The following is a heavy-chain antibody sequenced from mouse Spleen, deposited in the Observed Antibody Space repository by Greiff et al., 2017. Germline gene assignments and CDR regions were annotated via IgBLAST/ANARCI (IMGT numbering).Heavy chain of an antibody. D-gene: IGHD2-4*01. V-gene: IGHV1-15*01. CDR3: TEVYDYDGGVAY. Sequence: VQLQQSGAELVRPGASVTLSCKASGYTFTDYEMHWVKQTPVHGLEWIGAIDPETGGTAYNQKFKGKAILTADKSSSTAYMELRSLTSEDSAVYYCTEVYDYDGGVAYWGQGTLVTVSA. CDR1: GYTFTDYE. J-gene: IGHJ3*01. CDR2: IDPETGGT.